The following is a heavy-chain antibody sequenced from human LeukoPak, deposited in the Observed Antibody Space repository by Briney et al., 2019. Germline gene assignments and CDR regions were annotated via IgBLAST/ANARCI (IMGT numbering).Heavy chain of an antibody. CDR2: MYSSGST. J-gene: IGHJ4*02. Sequence: PSETLSLTCTVSGGSISSSSYCWGWIRQPPGKGLEWIGSMYSSGSTYYNPSLKSRVTISVDTSKNQFSLKLSSVTAADTAVYYCARSGSGYLRYYFDYWGQGTLVTVSS. V-gene: IGHV4-39*07. D-gene: IGHD5-12*01. CDR3: ARSGSGYLRYYFDY. CDR1: GGSISSSSYC.